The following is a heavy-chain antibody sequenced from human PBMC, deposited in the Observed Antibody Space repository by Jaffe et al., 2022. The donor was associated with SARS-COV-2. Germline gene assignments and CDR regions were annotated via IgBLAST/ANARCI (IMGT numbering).Heavy chain of an antibody. V-gene: IGHV3-15*01. Sequence: EVQLVESGGDLVKPGGSLRLSCAASGFTFRNAWMTWVRQAPGKGLEWVGRIKSETDGGTTDYAAPVKGRFTISRDDSKNTLFLQMNGLKTDDTAVYYCTTDTNLPGYYYYYMDVWGKGTTVTVSS. CDR3: TTDTNLPGYYYYYMDV. D-gene: IGHD2-8*01. CDR2: IKSETDGGTT. J-gene: IGHJ6*03. CDR1: GFTFRNAW.